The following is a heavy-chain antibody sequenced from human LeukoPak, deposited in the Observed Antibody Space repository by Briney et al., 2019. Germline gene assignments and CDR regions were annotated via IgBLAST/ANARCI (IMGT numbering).Heavy chain of an antibody. J-gene: IGHJ2*01. CDR2: IIPIFATA. CDR3: ASFGRVGWSGEPRYYWYFDL. Sequence: SVKVSCKASGGTFSSYAISWVRQAPGQGLEWMGGIIPIFATANYAPKLQGRVTIAADDSTSTAYIELSSLRSEDPAVYYCASFGRVGWSGEPRYYWYFDLWGRGTLVTVSS. D-gene: IGHD3-3*01. CDR1: GGTFSSYA. V-gene: IGHV1-69*01.